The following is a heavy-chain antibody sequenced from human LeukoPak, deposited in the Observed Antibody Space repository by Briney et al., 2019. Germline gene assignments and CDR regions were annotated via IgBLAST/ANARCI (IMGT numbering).Heavy chain of an antibody. V-gene: IGHV4-31*11. CDR1: GGSIRSDGYY. CDR2: IYYSGVT. CDR3: AREGAYCGGDCYLDY. D-gene: IGHD2-21*02. J-gene: IGHJ4*02. Sequence: SQTLSLTCAVSGGSIRSDGYYWSWIRQHPGKGLEWIGYIYYSGVTYYNPSLKSRVTISVDTSTNQLSLKLSSVTAAASAVYYCAREGAYCGGDCYLDYWGQGTLVTVSS.